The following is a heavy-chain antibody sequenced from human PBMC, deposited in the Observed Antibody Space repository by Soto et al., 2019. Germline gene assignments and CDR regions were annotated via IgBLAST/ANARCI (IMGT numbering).Heavy chain of an antibody. D-gene: IGHD3-9*01. V-gene: IGHV1-3*01. CDR3: ARVRNDILPRYYAPFDY. J-gene: IGHJ4*02. Sequence: ASVKVSCKASGYTFTSYAMHWVRQAPGQRLEWMGWINAGNGNTKYSQKFQGRVTITRDTSASTAYMELSSLRSEDTAVYYCARVRNDILPRYYAPFDYRGQGTLVTVSS. CDR2: INAGNGNT. CDR1: GYTFTSYA.